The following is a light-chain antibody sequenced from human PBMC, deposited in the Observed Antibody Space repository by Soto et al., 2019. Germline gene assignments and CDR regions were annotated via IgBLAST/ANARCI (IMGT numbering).Light chain of an antibody. J-gene: IGKJ5*01. Sequence: IVFTQSPATLTLSPGERATLSCRARQSVSSFLAWYQQKPGQAPRLIIYDASNRATGIPVRFSGSGSGTDITLTISSLEPEDVAVYYCQQRSNWPPLTFGQGTRLEI. CDR2: DAS. CDR1: QSVSSF. CDR3: QQRSNWPPLT. V-gene: IGKV3-11*01.